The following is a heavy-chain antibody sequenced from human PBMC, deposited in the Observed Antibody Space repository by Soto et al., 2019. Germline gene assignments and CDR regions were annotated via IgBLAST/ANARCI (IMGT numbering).Heavy chain of an antibody. CDR3: ARDRGGYCSGGSCYPYYYYYMDV. CDR1: GGTFSSYT. D-gene: IGHD2-15*01. Sequence: SVKVSCKASGGTFSSYTISWVRQAPGQGLEWMGRIIPILGIANYAQKFQGRVTITADKSTSTAYMELSSLRSEDTAVYYCARDRGGYCSGGSCYPYYYYYMDVWGKGTTVTVSS. J-gene: IGHJ6*03. CDR2: IIPILGIA. V-gene: IGHV1-69*04.